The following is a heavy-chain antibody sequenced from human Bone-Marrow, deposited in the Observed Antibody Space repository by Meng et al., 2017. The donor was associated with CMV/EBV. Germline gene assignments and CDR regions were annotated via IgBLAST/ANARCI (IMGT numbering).Heavy chain of an antibody. D-gene: IGHD3-10*01. CDR1: GDTFSTFT. V-gene: IGHV1-18*01. CDR3: ARVNQRRGVRPNYYYYGMDV. J-gene: IGHJ6*02. Sequence: ASVKVSCKASGDTFSTFTISWVRQAPGQGLEWMGWISGHNDNTKYAQKVQGRVTMTTDTSTSTAYMELRSLRSDDTAMYYCARVNQRRGVRPNYYYYGMDVWGQGTTVTVSS. CDR2: ISGHNDNT.